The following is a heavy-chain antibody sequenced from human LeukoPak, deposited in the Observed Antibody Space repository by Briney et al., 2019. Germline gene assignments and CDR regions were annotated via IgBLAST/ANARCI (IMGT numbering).Heavy chain of an antibody. D-gene: IGHD2-2*01. J-gene: IGHJ4*02. CDR3: ARQGLYCSSTSCYVDY. V-gene: IGHV5-51*01. Sequence: ESLTLSCKGSGYSFTSYWIGWVRQMPGKGLEWMGIIYPGDSDTRYSPSFQGQVTISADKSISTAYLQWSSLKASDTAMYYCARQGLYCSSTSCYVDYWGQGTLVTVSS. CDR2: IYPGDSDT. CDR1: GYSFTSYW.